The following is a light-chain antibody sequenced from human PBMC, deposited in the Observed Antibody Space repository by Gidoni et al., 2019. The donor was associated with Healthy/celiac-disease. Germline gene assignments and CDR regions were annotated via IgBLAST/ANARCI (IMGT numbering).Light chain of an antibody. CDR2: AAS. Sequence: DIQMTQSPSSLSASVGDRVTITCRASQSISSYLNWYQQKPGKAPKLLFYAASSLQSGVPSRFSGSGSGTDFTLTISSLQPEDFATYYCQQSYSTPVSFGQXTKLEIK. V-gene: IGKV1-39*01. CDR3: QQSYSTPVS. J-gene: IGKJ2*03. CDR1: QSISSY.